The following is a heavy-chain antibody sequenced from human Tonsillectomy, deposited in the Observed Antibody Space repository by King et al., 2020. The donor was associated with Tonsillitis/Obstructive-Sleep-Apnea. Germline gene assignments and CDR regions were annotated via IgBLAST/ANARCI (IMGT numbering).Heavy chain of an antibody. CDR1: GGSFSAYY. Sequence: VQLQQWGAGLLKPSETLSLTCAVYGGSFSAYYCNWIRQPPGKGLEWIGEIDHSGSTNYNPSLKSRVTISGDTSKNKLSLKLSSVTAADTAVYYCAREHSSSLDYWGQGTLVTVSS. CDR3: AREHSSSLDY. V-gene: IGHV4-34*01. J-gene: IGHJ4*02. D-gene: IGHD6-13*01. CDR2: IDHSGST.